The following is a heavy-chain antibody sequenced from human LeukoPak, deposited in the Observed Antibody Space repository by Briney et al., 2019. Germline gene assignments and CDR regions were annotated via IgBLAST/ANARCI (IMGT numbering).Heavy chain of an antibody. Sequence: SSETLSLTCTVSGGSISSSSYYWGWIRQPPGKGLEWIGSIYYSGSTYYNPSLKSRVTISVDMSKNQFSLKLSSVTAADTAVYYCARLPLGYCSGGSCYGYWGQGTLVTVSS. D-gene: IGHD2-15*01. V-gene: IGHV4-39*01. CDR1: GGSISSSSYY. CDR3: ARLPLGYCSGGSCYGY. J-gene: IGHJ4*02. CDR2: IYYSGST.